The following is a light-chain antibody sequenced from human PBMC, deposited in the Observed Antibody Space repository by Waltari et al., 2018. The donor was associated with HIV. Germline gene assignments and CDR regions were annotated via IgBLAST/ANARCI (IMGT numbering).Light chain of an antibody. CDR3: QSYDSSLSDSV. CDR1: DPNMGAHYD. Sequence: QSVLTQPPSVSGAPGRRVTISCTGSDPNMGAHYDVYRYQHIPGAAPKRLIYGSSNRPSGVPDRFSGSKSGTSASLAITGLQADDEADYYCQSYDSSLSDSVFGGGTKLTVL. CDR2: GSS. V-gene: IGLV1-40*01. J-gene: IGLJ2*01.